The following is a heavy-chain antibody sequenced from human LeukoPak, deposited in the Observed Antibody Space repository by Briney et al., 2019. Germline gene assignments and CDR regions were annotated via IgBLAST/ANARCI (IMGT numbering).Heavy chain of an antibody. J-gene: IGHJ3*02. CDR1: GFTFSSYD. Sequence: GGSLRLSCAASGFTFSSYDMHWVRQAPGKGLEWVSGIGTAGDTYYPGSIKGRFTFSRENAKNSLFLQMNGLRVGDAAVYYCARGSYCSGGACSPVGAFDIWGQGTVVTVSS. V-gene: IGHV3-13*01. CDR2: IGTAGDT. D-gene: IGHD2-15*01. CDR3: ARGSYCSGGACSPVGAFDI.